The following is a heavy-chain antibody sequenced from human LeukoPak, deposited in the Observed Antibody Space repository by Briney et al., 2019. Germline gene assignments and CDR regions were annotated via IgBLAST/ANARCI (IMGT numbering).Heavy chain of an antibody. D-gene: IGHD2/OR15-2a*01. Sequence: PGGSLRLSCAASGFTVSSNYMSWVRQAPGKGLEWVSVIYSGDSTYYADSVKGRFSISRDNSKSTLYLQMSSLRAEDTAVYLCVKDLRSDFMGVLSRYLSYWGQGTLVTVSS. CDR3: VKDLRSDFMGVLSRYLSY. CDR1: GFTVSSNY. V-gene: IGHV3-66*01. J-gene: IGHJ4*02. CDR2: IYSGDST.